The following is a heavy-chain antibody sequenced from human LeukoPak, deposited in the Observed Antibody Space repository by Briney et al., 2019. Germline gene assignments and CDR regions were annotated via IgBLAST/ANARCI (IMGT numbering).Heavy chain of an antibody. D-gene: IGHD4-17*01. J-gene: IGHJ4*02. Sequence: SETLSLTCAVYGGSFSGYYWSWIRQPPGKGLEWIGEINHSGSTNYNPSLKSRVTISVDTSKNQFSLKLSSVTAADTAVYYCARGLPPRSLDYWGQGTLVTVSS. CDR2: INHSGST. V-gene: IGHV4-34*01. CDR1: GGSFSGYY. CDR3: ARGLPPRSLDY.